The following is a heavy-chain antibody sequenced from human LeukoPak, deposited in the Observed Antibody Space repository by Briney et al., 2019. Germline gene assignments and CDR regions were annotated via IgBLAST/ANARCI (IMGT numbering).Heavy chain of an antibody. CDR2: IKTETDGGTT. CDR3: TTPQLWLRGALGY. V-gene: IGHV3-15*01. CDR1: GFIFSNAW. D-gene: IGHD5-18*01. Sequence: PGRSLRLSCVGSGFIFSNAWMSWVRQAPGKGLEWVGRIKTETDGGTTDYAAPVKGRFTISRDDSKNTLYLQMNSLKTEDTAVYYCTTPQLWLRGALGYWGQGTLVTVTS. J-gene: IGHJ4*02.